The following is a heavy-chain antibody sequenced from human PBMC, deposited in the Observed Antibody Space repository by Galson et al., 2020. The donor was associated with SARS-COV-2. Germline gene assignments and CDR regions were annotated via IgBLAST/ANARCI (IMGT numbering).Heavy chain of an antibody. CDR3: AISPPIGVPNWFDP. D-gene: IGHD3-3*01. CDR2: FDPEDGET. V-gene: IGHV1-24*01. J-gene: IGHJ5*02. CDR1: GYTLTELS. Sequence: ASVTVSCKVSGYTLTELSMHWVRQAPGKGLEWMGGFDPEDGETIYAQKFQGRVTMTEDTSTDTAYMELSSLRSEDTAVYYCAISPPIGVPNWFDPWGQGTLVTVSS.